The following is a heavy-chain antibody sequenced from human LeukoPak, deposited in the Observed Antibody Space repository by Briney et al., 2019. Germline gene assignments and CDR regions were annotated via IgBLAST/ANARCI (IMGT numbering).Heavy chain of an antibody. CDR3: AKDSGFYVDFDY. J-gene: IGHJ4*02. CDR1: GFTFRSYA. CDR2: ISGSGGST. V-gene: IGHV3-23*01. Sequence: GGSLRLSCAASGFTFRSYAMSWVRQAPGKGLEWVSTISGSGGSTYYADSVKGRFTISRDNSKNTVYLQMNSLRSEDTAVYYCAKDSGFYVDFDYWGQGTLVTVSS. D-gene: IGHD1-26*01.